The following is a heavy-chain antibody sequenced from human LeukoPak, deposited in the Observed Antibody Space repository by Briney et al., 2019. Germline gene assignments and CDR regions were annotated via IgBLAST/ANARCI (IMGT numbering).Heavy chain of an antibody. Sequence: ASVKVSCKASGYTFTGYYMHWVRQAPGQGLEWMGWINPNSGGTNYAQKFQGRVTMTRDTSISTAYMELSRLRSDDTAVYYCARSVWFGESPTDYWGQGTLVTVSS. V-gene: IGHV1-2*02. CDR1: GYTFTGYY. D-gene: IGHD3-10*01. CDR3: ARSVWFGESPTDY. J-gene: IGHJ4*02. CDR2: INPNSGGT.